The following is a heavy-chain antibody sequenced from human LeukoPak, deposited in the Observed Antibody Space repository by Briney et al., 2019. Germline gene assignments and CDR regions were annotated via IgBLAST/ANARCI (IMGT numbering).Heavy chain of an antibody. Sequence: GGSLRLSCAASGFTFSSYWMHWVRQAPGKGLVWVSRINSDGSSTQYADSVKGRFTISRDNAKNTLYVQMNNLRAEDTAVYYCARVDPKAPGDFSWGRGTLVTVSS. V-gene: IGHV3-74*03. CDR3: ARVDPKAPGDFS. CDR2: INSDGSST. J-gene: IGHJ4*02. CDR1: GFTFSSYW. D-gene: IGHD3-3*01.